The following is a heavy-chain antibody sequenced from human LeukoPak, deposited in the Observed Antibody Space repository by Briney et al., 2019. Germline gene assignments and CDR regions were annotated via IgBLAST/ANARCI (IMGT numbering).Heavy chain of an antibody. Sequence: PGGSLRLSCAASGFTFSSYAMSWVRQTPGKGLEWVSAISGSGGSTYYADSVKGRFTISRDNSKNTLYLQMNSLRAEDTAVYYCAKSPRGGNLLWDYWGQGTLVTVSS. D-gene: IGHD4-23*01. CDR1: GFTFSSYA. CDR3: AKSPRGGNLLWDY. CDR2: ISGSGGST. J-gene: IGHJ4*02. V-gene: IGHV3-23*01.